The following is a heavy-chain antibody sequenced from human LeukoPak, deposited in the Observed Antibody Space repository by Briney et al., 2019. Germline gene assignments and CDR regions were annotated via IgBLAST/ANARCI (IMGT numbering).Heavy chain of an antibody. J-gene: IGHJ4*02. CDR2: INHSGST. D-gene: IGHD6-13*01. Sequence: SETLSLTCAVYGGSFSGYYWSWIRQPPGKGLEWLGEINHSGSTNYNPSLKSRVTISVDTSKNQFSLKLSSVTAADTAVYYCARGRGRSSSWSYFDYWGQGTLVTVSS. CDR3: ARGRGRSSSWSYFDY. CDR1: GGSFSGYY. V-gene: IGHV4-34*01.